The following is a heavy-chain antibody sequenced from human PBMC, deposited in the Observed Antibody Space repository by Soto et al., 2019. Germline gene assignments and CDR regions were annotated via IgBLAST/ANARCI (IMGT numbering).Heavy chain of an antibody. D-gene: IGHD3-3*01. V-gene: IGHV4-59*01. J-gene: IGHJ5*02. CDR3: ARSDFWSGYSNWFDP. CDR1: GGSISSYY. CDR2: IYYSGST. Sequence: SETLSLTCTVSGGSISSYYWSWIRQPPGKGLEWIGYIYYSGSTNCNPSLKSRVTISVDTSKNQFSLKLSSVTAADTAVYYCARSDFWSGYSNWFDPWGQGTLVTVSS.